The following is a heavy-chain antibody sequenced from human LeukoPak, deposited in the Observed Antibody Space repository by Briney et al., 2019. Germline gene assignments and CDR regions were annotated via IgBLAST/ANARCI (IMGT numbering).Heavy chain of an antibody. CDR2: ISGSGGST. V-gene: IGHV3-23*01. CDR1: GFTFSSYA. J-gene: IGHJ6*02. CDR3: AKDPRPYYYYYGMDV. Sequence: GGSLRLSCAASGFTFSSYAMSWVRRAPGKGLEWVPAISGSGGSTYYADSVKGRFTISRDNSKNTLYLQMNSLRAEDTAVYYCAKDPRPYYYYYGMDVWGQGTTVTVSS.